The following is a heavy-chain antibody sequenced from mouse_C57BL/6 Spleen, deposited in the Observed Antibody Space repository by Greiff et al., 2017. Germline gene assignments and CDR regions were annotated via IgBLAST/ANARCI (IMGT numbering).Heavy chain of an antibody. V-gene: IGHV1-69*01. D-gene: IGHD3-3*01. Sequence: VKLQESGAELVMPGASVKLSCKASGYTFTSYWMHWVKQRPGQGLEWIGEIDPSDSYTNYNQKFKGKSTLTVDKSTSTAYMQLSSLTSEDYAVYYCARRDYWGQGTLVTVSA. CDR1: GYTFTSYW. J-gene: IGHJ3*01. CDR2: IDPSDSYT. CDR3: ARRDY.